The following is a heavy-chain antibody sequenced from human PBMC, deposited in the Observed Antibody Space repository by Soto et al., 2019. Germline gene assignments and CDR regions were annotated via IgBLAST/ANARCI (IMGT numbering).Heavy chain of an antibody. CDR3: AKDGYYGWGSYYGSSYNRCGH. CDR1: GFTFSSYA. CDR2: ISGSGGST. V-gene: IGHV3-23*01. Sequence: EVQLLESGGGLVQPGGSLRLSCAASGFTFSSYAMSWVRQAPGKGLEWVSAISGSGGSTYYADSVKGRFTISRANSKNTLYLQMNSLGAEDTAVYYCAKDGYYGWGSYYGSSYNRCGHWGQGTLVTVSS. D-gene: IGHD3-10*01. J-gene: IGHJ5*02.